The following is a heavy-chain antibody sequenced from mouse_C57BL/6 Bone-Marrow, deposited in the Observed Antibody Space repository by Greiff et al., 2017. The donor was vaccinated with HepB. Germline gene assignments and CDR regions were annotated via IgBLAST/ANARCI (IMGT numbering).Heavy chain of an antibody. V-gene: IGHV1-26*01. CDR2: INPNNGGT. J-gene: IGHJ3*01. CDR1: GYTFTDYY. D-gene: IGHD3-2*02. CDR3: AKTAQATSRFAY. Sequence: EVQLQQSGPELVKPGASVKISCKASGYTFTDYYMNWVKQSHGKSLEWIGDINPNNGGTSYNQKFKGKATLTVDKSSSTAYMELRSLTSEDSAVYYCAKTAQATSRFAYWGQGTLVTVSA.